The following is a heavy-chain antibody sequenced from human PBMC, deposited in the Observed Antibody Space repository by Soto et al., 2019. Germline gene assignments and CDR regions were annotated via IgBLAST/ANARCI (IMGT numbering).Heavy chain of an antibody. CDR2: IYYSGST. Sequence: PSETLSLTCTVSGGSISSSSYYWGWIRQPPGKGLEWIGSIYYSGSTYYNPSLKSRVTISVDTSKNQFSLKLSSVTAADTAVYYCARGVSDYDSSGYYAYWGQGTLVTVS. J-gene: IGHJ4*02. CDR3: ARGVSDYDSSGYYAY. V-gene: IGHV4-39*01. D-gene: IGHD3-22*01. CDR1: GGSISSSSYY.